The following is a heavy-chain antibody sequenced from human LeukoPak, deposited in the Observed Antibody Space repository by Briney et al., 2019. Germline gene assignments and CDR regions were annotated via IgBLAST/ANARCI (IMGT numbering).Heavy chain of an antibody. Sequence: PGGSLRLSCAASGFTFSSYGMHWVRQAPGKGLEWVAFIRYDGSNKYYADSVKGRFTISRDNSKNTLYLQMNSLRAEDTAVYYCANFGSPSRIAARTYFDYWGQGTLVTVSS. D-gene: IGHD6-6*01. V-gene: IGHV3-30*02. CDR1: GFTFSSYG. CDR2: IRYDGSNK. CDR3: ANFGSPSRIAARTYFDY. J-gene: IGHJ4*02.